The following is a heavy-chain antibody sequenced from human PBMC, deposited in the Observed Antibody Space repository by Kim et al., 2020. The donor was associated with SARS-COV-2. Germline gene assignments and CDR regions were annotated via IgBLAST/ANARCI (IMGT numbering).Heavy chain of an antibody. CDR3: ARVWGYYDSSGYPTDWYFDL. D-gene: IGHD3-22*01. Sequence: RVTISVDTSKNQFSLKLSSVTAADTAVYYCARVWGYYDSSGYPTDWYFDLWGRGTLVTVSS. J-gene: IGHJ2*01. V-gene: IGHV4-59*01.